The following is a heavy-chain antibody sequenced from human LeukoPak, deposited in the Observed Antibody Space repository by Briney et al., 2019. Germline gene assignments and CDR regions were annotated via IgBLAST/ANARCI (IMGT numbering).Heavy chain of an antibody. D-gene: IGHD4-17*01. CDR1: GGSFSGYY. V-gene: IGHV4-34*01. J-gene: IGHJ6*02. CDR2: INHSGST. Sequence: SETLSLTCAVYGGSFSGYYWSLIRQPPGKGLEWIEEINHSGSTNYNPSLKSRVTISVDTSKNQFSLKLSSVTAADTAVYYCARAPTVKPYYYYYGMDVWGQGTTVTVSS. CDR3: ARAPTVKPYYYYYGMDV.